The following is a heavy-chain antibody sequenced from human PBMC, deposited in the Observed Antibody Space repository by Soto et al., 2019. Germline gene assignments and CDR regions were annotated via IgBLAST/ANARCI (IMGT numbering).Heavy chain of an antibody. Sequence: QITLKESGPTLVKPTQTLTLTCTFSGFSLSTTGVGVGWIRQPPGKALEWLTIIYWNDDTRYNPSLRSRLTITKDTSKNQVVLTVTNMNPVDTATYHCAHPIFYYGGSGSCMDVWGQGTAVTVSS. V-gene: IGHV2-5*01. CDR2: IYWNDDT. J-gene: IGHJ6*02. D-gene: IGHD3-10*01. CDR1: GFSLSTTGVG. CDR3: AHPIFYYGGSGSCMDV.